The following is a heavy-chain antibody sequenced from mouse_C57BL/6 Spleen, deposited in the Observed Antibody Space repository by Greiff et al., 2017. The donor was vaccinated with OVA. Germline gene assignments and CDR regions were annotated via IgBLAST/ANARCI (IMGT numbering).Heavy chain of an antibody. J-gene: IGHJ2*01. CDR3: AREGY. CDR1: GYTFTSYW. CDR2: IDPSDSYT. V-gene: IGHV1-69*01. Sequence: VQLQQPGAELVMPGASVKLSCKTSGYTFTSYWMHWVKQRPGQGLEWIGEIDPSDSYTNYNQKFKGKSTLTVDKSSSTAYMQLSSLTSEDSAVYYCAREGYWGQGTTLTVSS.